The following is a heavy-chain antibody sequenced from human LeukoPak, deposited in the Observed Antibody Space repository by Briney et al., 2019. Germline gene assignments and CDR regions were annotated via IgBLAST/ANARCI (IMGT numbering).Heavy chain of an antibody. J-gene: IGHJ5*02. Sequence: ASVKVSCKASGYTFTSYGISWVRQAPGQGLEWMGWISAYNGNTNYAQKLQGRVTMTTDTSTSTAYMELRSLRSDDTAVYYCAGDPLRQQLVLGWFAPWAKGTLVPVS. CDR3: AGDPLRQQLVLGWFAP. D-gene: IGHD6-13*01. CDR1: GYTFTSYG. V-gene: IGHV1-18*01. CDR2: ISAYNGNT.